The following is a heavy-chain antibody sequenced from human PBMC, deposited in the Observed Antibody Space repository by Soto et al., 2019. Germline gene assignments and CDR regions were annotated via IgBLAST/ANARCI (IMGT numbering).Heavy chain of an antibody. CDR1: GFTFSSYG. Sequence: QVQLVESGGGVVQPGRSLRLSCAASGFTFSSYGMHWVRQAPGKGLEWVAVIWYDGSNKYYGDSVKGRFTISRDNSKNTLYLQMNSLRAEDTAVYYCARDRGAYCGGDCYTDAFDIWGQGTMVTVSS. J-gene: IGHJ3*02. CDR2: IWYDGSNK. CDR3: ARDRGAYCGGDCYTDAFDI. D-gene: IGHD2-21*02. V-gene: IGHV3-33*01.